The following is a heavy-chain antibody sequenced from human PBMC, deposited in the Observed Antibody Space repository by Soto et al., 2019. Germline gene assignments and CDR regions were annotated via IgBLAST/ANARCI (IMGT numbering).Heavy chain of an antibody. CDR2: FDPEDGET. CDR1: GYTLTELS. D-gene: IGHD2-2*01. CDR3: AVVPAASYYYYYGMDV. V-gene: IGHV1-24*01. Sequence: GTSGKVSCKVSGYTLTELSMHWVRQAPGKGLEWMGGFDPEDGETIYAQKFQGRVTMTEDTSTDTAYMELSSLRSEDTAVYYCAVVPAASYYYYYGMDVWGQGTTVTVSS. J-gene: IGHJ6*02.